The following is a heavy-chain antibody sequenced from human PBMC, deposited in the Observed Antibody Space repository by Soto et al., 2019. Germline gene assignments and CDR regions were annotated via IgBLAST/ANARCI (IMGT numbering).Heavy chain of an antibody. CDR3: AGSIVVVTAADY. CDR2: INAGNGNT. CDR1: GYTFTSYA. V-gene: IGHV1-3*01. Sequence: QVQRVQSGAEVKKPGASVKVSCKASGYTFTSYAIHWVRQAPGQRLEWMGGINAGNGNTKYSQKSQGRVTITRDTSASTAYMELSSLRSEDTAVYYCAGSIVVVTAADYWGQGTLVTVSS. J-gene: IGHJ4*02. D-gene: IGHD2-21*02.